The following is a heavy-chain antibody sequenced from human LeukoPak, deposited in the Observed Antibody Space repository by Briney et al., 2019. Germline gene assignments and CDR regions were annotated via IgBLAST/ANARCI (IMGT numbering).Heavy chain of an antibody. J-gene: IGHJ6*02. CDR1: GGSFSGYY. V-gene: IGHV4-34*01. Sequence: SETLSLTCAVYGGSFSGYYWSWIRQPPGKGLEWIGETNHSGSTNYNPSLKSRVTISVDTSKNQFSLKLSSVTAADTAVYYCARERSVLYYYYGMDVWGQGTTVTVSS. D-gene: IGHD4/OR15-4a*01. CDR3: ARERSVLYYYYGMDV. CDR2: TNHSGST.